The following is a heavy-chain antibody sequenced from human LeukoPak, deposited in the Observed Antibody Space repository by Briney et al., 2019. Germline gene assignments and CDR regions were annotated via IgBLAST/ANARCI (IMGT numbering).Heavy chain of an antibody. CDR2: ISYDGSNK. D-gene: IGHD4/OR15-4a*01. CDR1: GFSFSSYA. CDR3: HLTTSNSDFDY. J-gene: IGHJ4*02. V-gene: IGHV3-30*04. Sequence: GGSLRLSCAASGFSFSSYAMHWVRQAPGKGLEWVAVISYDGSNKYYADSVKGRFTISRDNSKNMLYLQMNSLRAEDTAVYYCHLTTSNSDFDYWGQGTLVTVSS.